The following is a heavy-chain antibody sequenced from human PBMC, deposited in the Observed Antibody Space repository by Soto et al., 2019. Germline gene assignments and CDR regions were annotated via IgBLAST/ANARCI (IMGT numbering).Heavy chain of an antibody. V-gene: IGHV3-11*01. D-gene: IGHD3-22*01. CDR2: ISSSGNTI. J-gene: IGHJ4*02. CDR1: GFTFSDYY. Sequence: QVQLVESGGGLVKTSGSLRIACAASGFTFSDYYMSWVRQAPGKGLEWVSYISSSGNTIYYADSVKGRFTISRDNAKNSVYLQMNSLRAEDTARYFCAKMSSENYYDPVFSWGQGTLVTVSS. CDR3: AKMSSENYYDPVFS.